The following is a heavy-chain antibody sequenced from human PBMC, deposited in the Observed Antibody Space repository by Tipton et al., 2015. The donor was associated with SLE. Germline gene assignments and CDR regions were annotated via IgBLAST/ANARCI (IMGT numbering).Heavy chain of an antibody. CDR3: ARGSRWFDDFWSGYPLVNWFDP. V-gene: IGHV3-11*01. CDR2: ISSRGSTI. Sequence: SLRLSCAASGFTVSTDYMSWVRQAPGKGLEWVSYISSRGSTIYYADSVKGRFTISRDNAKNSLYLQMNSLRIEDTAIYYCARGSRWFDDFWSGYPLVNWFDPWGQGTLVTVSS. CDR1: GFTVSTDY. J-gene: IGHJ5*02. D-gene: IGHD3-3*01.